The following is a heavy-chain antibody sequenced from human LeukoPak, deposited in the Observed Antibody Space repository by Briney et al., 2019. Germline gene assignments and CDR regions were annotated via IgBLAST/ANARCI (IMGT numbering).Heavy chain of an antibody. CDR2: IRYDGSNK. Sequence: PGGSLRLSCAASGFTFSSYGMHWVRQAPGKGLEWVAFIRYDGSNKYYADSVKGRFTISRDNSKNTVYLQMSSLRAEDTAVYYCARDIGGSYTPGDYWGQGTLVTVSS. CDR1: GFTFSSYG. CDR3: ARDIGGSYTPGDY. V-gene: IGHV3-30*02. J-gene: IGHJ4*02. D-gene: IGHD1-26*01.